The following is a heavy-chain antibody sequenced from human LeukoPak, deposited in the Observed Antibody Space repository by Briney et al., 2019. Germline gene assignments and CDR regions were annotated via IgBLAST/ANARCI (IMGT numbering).Heavy chain of an antibody. J-gene: IGHJ3*02. CDR1: SGSINGDGYY. CDR2: VYSTGSA. V-gene: IGHV4-61*02. CDR3: ARVYRRDGYNYDGFDI. D-gene: IGHD5-24*01. Sequence: SETLSLTCTVYSGSINGDGYYWSWIRQPAGKGLEWIGRVYSTGSANYSPSLESRVIISIDTFTNQFFLRLSSVTSADTAVYYCARVYRRDGYNYDGFDIWGQGTMVTVS.